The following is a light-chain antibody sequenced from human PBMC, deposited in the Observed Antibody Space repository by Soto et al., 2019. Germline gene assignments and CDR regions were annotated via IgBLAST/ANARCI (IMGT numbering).Light chain of an antibody. CDR3: VIITTTSTHV. CDR2: EVN. CDR1: SSEIRAYDN. J-gene: IGLJ1*01. V-gene: IGLV2-14*01. Sequence: QTAFTQPASLSWTPERSITLPCTGTSSEIRAYDNASCVQHHPGKAPKLMISEVNNQPSGVSNRFSGCKSGNTAYLTISGLQVEGEAEHFCVIITTTSTHVFGTATKVTV.